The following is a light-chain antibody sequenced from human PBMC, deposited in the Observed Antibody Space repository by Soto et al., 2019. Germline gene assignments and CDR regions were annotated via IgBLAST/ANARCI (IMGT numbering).Light chain of an antibody. CDR2: EVS. CDR1: SSDVGGYNF. J-gene: IGLJ7*01. Sequence: QSALTQPASVSGSPGQSITISCTGTSSDVGGYNFVSWYQHYPGKAPKLMIYEVSNRPSGVSNRFSGSKSGNTASLIISGLQAEDEADYYCSSYTTTNTLVVFGGGTQLTVL. CDR3: SSYTTTNTLVV. V-gene: IGLV2-14*01.